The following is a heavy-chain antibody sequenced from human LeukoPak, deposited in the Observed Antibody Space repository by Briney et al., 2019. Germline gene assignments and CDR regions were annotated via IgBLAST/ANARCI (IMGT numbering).Heavy chain of an antibody. V-gene: IGHV4-59*01. Sequence: PSETLSLTCTVSGGSISTYYWSWIRQPPGKGLEWIGYIYYSGITNYNPSLKSRVTISVDTSKNQFYLKLSSVTAADTALYYCAREYFSGSGSYEKWFDPWGQGTLVTVSS. D-gene: IGHD3-10*01. CDR3: AREYFSGSGSYEKWFDP. J-gene: IGHJ5*02. CDR2: IYYSGIT. CDR1: GGSISTYY.